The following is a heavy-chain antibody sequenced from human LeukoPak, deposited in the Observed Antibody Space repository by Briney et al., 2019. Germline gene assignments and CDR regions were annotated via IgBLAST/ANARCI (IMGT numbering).Heavy chain of an antibody. J-gene: IGHJ4*02. D-gene: IGHD1-1*01. CDR3: ASQLAFIMPWVY. V-gene: IGHV1-69*13. CDR2: IIPIFGTA. CDR1: GGTFSSYA. Sequence: ASVKVSCKASGGTFSSYAISWVRQAPGQGLEWMGGIIPIFGTANYAQKFQGRVTITADESTSTAYMELSSLRSEDTAVYYCASQLAFIMPWVYWGQGTLVTVSS.